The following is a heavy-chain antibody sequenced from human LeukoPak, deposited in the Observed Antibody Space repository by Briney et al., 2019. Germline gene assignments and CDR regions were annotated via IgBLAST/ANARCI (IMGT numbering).Heavy chain of an antibody. D-gene: IGHD3-16*01. V-gene: IGHV3-74*01. CDR1: GFTFSSYW. CDR2: IYGDGSST. J-gene: IGHJ4*02. CDR3: AIVWGKSSPIDY. Sequence: GGSLRLSCAASGFTFSSYWMHWVRQTPGKGLVWVSRIYGDGSSTSYAASVKGRFTISRDNAKNTLYLQMNGLRAEDTAVYYCAIVWGKSSPIDYWGQGTLVTVSS.